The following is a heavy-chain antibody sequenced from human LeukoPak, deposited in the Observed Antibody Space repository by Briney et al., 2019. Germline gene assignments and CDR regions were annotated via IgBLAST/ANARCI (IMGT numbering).Heavy chain of an antibody. CDR3: GEGFCFGPEPFGL. V-gene: IGHV3-21*01. CDR2: ISSSSSYI. J-gene: IGHJ4*02. CDR1: GFTFSSYS. D-gene: IGHD3-3*01. Sequence: GGSLRLSCAASGFTFSSYSMNWVRQAPGKGLEWVSSISSSSSYIYYADSVKGRFTISRDNSKNTVYLQMNRLRLEDTAVYYWGEGFCFGPEPFGLWGQGSLVTVSS.